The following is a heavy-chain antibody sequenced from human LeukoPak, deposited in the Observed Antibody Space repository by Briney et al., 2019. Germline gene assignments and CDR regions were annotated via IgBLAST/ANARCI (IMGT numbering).Heavy chain of an antibody. Sequence: GGSLRLSCAASGFTLSNYWMSWVRQAPGKGLEWVANIKQDGSEKYVDSVKGRFAISRDNAKNSLYLQMNSLRAEDTAVYYCARDPPFAYSIFDSWGQGTLVTVSS. CDR2: IKQDGSEK. V-gene: IGHV3-7*01. CDR3: ARDPPFAYSIFDS. D-gene: IGHD2-15*01. CDR1: GFTLSNYW. J-gene: IGHJ4*02.